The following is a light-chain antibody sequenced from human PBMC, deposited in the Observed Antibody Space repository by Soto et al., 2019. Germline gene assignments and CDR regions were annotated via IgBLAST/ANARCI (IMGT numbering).Light chain of an antibody. CDR3: EQYDRAPWT. V-gene: IGKV3-20*01. CDR2: GAS. CDR1: QSVSGYY. J-gene: IGKJ1*01. Sequence: EIVLTQSPGTLSLSPGERATLSCRASQSVSGYYLAWYQQKPGQAPRLLIHGASSRATGIPDRFSGSGSGTDFTLTITRLEPEDFAVYYCEQYDRAPWTFGQGTKVEFK.